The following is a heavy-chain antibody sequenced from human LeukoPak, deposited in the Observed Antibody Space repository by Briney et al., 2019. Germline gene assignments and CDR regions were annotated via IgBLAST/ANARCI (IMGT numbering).Heavy chain of an antibody. D-gene: IGHD3-22*01. J-gene: IGHJ4*02. CDR3: AKGARSSSGYTTD. CDR1: GFNFNNYA. V-gene: IGHV3-9*01. CDR2: INWNSVSA. Sequence: GRSLRLSCAGSGFNFNNYAMHWVRQAPGKGLEWVAGINWNSVSAVYADSLKGRLTISRDNAKNSLFLQMNSLKTEDTAFYYCAKGARSSSGYTTDWGQGILVTVSS.